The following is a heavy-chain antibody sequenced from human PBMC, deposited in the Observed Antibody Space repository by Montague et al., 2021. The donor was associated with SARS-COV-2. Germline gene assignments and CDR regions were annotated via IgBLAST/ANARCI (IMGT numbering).Heavy chain of an antibody. CDR3: ARDSHYYDSSGHFDY. J-gene: IGHJ4*02. V-gene: IGHV4-59*13. CDR2: IYYSGST. CDR1: GGSISSYY. D-gene: IGHD3-22*01. Sequence: SETLSLTCTVSGGSISSYYWSWIRQPPEKGLEWIGYIYYSGSTNYNPSLKSRVTISVDTSKNQFSLKLSSVTAADTAVYYCARDSHYYDSSGHFDYWGQGTLVTVSS.